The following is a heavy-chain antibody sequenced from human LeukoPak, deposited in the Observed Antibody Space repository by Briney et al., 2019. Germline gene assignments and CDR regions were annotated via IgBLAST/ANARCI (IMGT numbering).Heavy chain of an antibody. CDR1: GGSISSYY. CDR3: ARDHSSVVEDQQPYYYYYYGMDV. Sequence: SETLSLTCTVSGGSISSYYWSWIRQPAGKGLEWIGRSYTSGSTNYNPSLKSRVTISVDTSKNQFSLKLSSVTAADTAVYYCARDHSSVVEDQQPYYYYYYGMDVWGQGTTVTVSS. CDR2: SYTSGST. D-gene: IGHD2-2*01. V-gene: IGHV4-4*07. J-gene: IGHJ6*02.